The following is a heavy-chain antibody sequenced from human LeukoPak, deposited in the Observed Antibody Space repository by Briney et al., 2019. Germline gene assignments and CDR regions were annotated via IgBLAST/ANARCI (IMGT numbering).Heavy chain of an antibody. CDR1: GGSISSYY. V-gene: IGHV4-59*01. J-gene: IGHJ6*03. CDR3: ARVVTLFDYYYYMDA. Sequence: SETLSLTCTVSGGSISSYYWSWIRQPPWKGLEWIGYIYYSGSTNYNPYLKSRVTISVDTSKDQFSLKLSSVTAADTAVYYCARVVTLFDYYYYMDARGKGTTVTVSS. D-gene: IGHD4-23*01. CDR2: IYYSGST.